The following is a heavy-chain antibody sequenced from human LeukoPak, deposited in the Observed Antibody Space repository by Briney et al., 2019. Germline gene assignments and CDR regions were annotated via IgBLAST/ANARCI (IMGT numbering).Heavy chain of an antibody. D-gene: IGHD2-21*02. CDR3: ARFAYCGGHCWYYFDY. J-gene: IGHJ4*02. Sequence: SETLSLTCTVSGGSISSYYWSWIRQPPGKGLEWIGYIYSSGSTNYNPSLKSRITISVDTSKNQFSLKLSSVTAADTAVYYCARFAYCGGHCWYYFDYWGQGPLVTVSS. CDR2: IYSSGST. V-gene: IGHV4-59*01. CDR1: GGSISSYY.